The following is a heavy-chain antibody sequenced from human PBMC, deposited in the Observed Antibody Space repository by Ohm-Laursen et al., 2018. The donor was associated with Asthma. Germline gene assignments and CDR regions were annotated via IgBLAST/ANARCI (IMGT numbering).Heavy chain of an antibody. CDR1: GFTFSNFA. Sequence: SLRLSSAASGFTFSNFAMHWVRQAPGKGLEWVSIITSDGSWTSYADSVKGRFTISRDNSKNTLYLKMNSLRAEDTAVYYCATPRTLLWFGELLFWGQGTLVTVSS. J-gene: IGHJ4*02. CDR2: ITSDGSWT. CDR3: ATPRTLLWFGELLF. D-gene: IGHD3-10*01. V-gene: IGHV3-30-3*01.